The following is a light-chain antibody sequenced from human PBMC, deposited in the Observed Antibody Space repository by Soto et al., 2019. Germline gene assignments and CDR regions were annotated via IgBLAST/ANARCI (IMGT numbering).Light chain of an antibody. CDR3: QTWGTSIQL. CDR2: VNSDGSH. Sequence: QLVLTQSPSASASLGASVKLTCTLSSGHSTYTIAWHQQQPEKGPRYLMKVNSDGSHSKGDGIPDRFSGSSSGAERYLTISNLQSEDEADYYCQTWGTSIQLFGGGTKLTVL. CDR1: SGHSTYT. J-gene: IGLJ2*01. V-gene: IGLV4-69*01.